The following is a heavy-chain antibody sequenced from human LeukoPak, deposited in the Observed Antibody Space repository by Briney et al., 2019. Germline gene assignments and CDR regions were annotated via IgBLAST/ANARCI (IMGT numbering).Heavy chain of an antibody. CDR1: GFTVSSNY. V-gene: IGHV3-53*01. CDR2: IYSGGST. J-gene: IGHJ3*02. CDR3: ARVRQQLTDAFDI. Sequence: PGGSLRLSCAASGFTVSSNYMSWVRQAPGKGLEWVSVIYSGGSTYYADSVKGRFTISRDNSKNTLYLQMNSLRAEDTAVYYCARVRQQLTDAFDIWGQGTMVTVSS. D-gene: IGHD6-13*01.